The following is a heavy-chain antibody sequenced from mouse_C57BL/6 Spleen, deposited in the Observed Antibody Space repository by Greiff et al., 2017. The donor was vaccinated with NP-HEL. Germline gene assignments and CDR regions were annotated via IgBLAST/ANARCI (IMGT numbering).Heavy chain of an antibody. CDR3: ARTGWLLPFGY. CDR1: GFNFTDYY. Sequence: VQLQQSGAELVKPGASVKLSCTASGFNFTDYYMPWVKQRTEQGLEWIGRIDPGDGETKYAAKFQGKATITADTSSNTAYLQLSSLTSEDTAVYYCARTGWLLPFGYWGQGTTLTVAS. CDR2: IDPGDGET. J-gene: IGHJ2*01. D-gene: IGHD2-3*01. V-gene: IGHV14-2*01.